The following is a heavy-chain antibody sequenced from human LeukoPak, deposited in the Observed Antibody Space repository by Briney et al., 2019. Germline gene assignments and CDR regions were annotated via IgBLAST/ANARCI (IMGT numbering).Heavy chain of an antibody. J-gene: IGHJ4*02. CDR3: AKGTWYLLPCY. D-gene: IGHD2-15*01. CDR1: GGFLASYY. V-gene: IGHV4-59*01. Sequence: SETLSLTSTFSGGFLASYYWNWIRQPPGKGLEWIGYIYYTGSTNYNPSLKSRVTISVDTSKNQFSLKLTSVTAADTAFYYCAKGTWYLLPCYWGQGTLVTVSS. CDR2: IYYTGST.